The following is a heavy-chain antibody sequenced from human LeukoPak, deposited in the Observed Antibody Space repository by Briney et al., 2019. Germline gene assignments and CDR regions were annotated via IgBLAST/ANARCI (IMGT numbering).Heavy chain of an antibody. V-gene: IGHV4-34*01. CDR1: GGSFSGYY. CDR2: INHSGST. J-gene: IGHJ4*02. CDR3: ASHRRERYYGDHCGFDY. D-gene: IGHD4-17*01. Sequence: SETLSLTCAVYGGSFSGYYWSWIRQPPGKRLEWIGEINHSGSTNYNPSLKSRVTISVVTSKSQFSLKLRSVTAADTAVYDWASHRRERYYGDHCGFDYWGQGTLVTVSS.